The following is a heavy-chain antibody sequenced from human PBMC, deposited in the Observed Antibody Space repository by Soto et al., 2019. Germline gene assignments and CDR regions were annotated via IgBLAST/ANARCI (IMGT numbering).Heavy chain of an antibody. V-gene: IGHV3-23*01. CDR2: IGSDYGGI. CDR1: GFTFSNYA. Sequence: GGSLRLSCVASGFTFSNYAVAWLRQAPGKGLEWVAVIGSDYGGIQYADSVKGRFTISRDNSKNTLYLQMNSLGAEDTAVYYCAKYSTTGVSRYFDFWGPGTLVTVS. J-gene: IGHJ4*02. D-gene: IGHD1-1*01. CDR3: AKYSTTGVSRYFDF.